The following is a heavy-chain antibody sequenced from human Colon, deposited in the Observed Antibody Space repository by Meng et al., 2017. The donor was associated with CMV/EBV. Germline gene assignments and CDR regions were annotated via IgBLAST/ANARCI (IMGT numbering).Heavy chain of an antibody. Sequence: GESLKISCAASGFTLSNYWMTWFRQAPGKGLEWVANIKQDGSEKYYVGSVKGRFTISRDNAKNSLYLQMNSLRAEDTAVYYCARDPFIKAFDIWGQGTMVTVSS. J-gene: IGHJ3*02. CDR2: IKQDGSEK. CDR3: ARDPFIKAFDI. CDR1: GFTLSNYW. V-gene: IGHV3-7*01.